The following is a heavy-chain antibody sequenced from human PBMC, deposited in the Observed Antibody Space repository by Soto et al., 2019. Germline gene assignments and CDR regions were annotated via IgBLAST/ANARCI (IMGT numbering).Heavy chain of an antibody. Sequence: QVHLVESGGGLVKPGGSLRLSCAASGFAFSDYYMSWIRQAPGKGLEWVSYISFTNYTRYADSVKGRFTISRDNAKNSRFLQMDSLRVEDTAVYYCVRATSCDPWGRGTLVTVSS. J-gene: IGHJ2*01. CDR3: VRATSCDP. V-gene: IGHV3-11*05. CDR1: GFAFSDYY. CDR2: ISFTNYT.